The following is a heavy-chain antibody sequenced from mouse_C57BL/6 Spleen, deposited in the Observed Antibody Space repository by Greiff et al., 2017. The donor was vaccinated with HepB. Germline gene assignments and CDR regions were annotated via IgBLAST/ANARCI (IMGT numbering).Heavy chain of an antibody. CDR1: GYAFSSSW. V-gene: IGHV1-82*01. D-gene: IGHD1-1*01. J-gene: IGHJ1*03. Sequence: QVQLQQSGPELVKPGASVKISCKASGYAFSSSWMNWVKQRPGKGLEWIGRIYPGDGDTNYNGKFKGKATLTADNSSSTAYMQLSSLTSEDSAVYFCARVEDYGSSSWYFDVWGTGTTVTVSS. CDR3: ARVEDYGSSSWYFDV. CDR2: IYPGDGDT.